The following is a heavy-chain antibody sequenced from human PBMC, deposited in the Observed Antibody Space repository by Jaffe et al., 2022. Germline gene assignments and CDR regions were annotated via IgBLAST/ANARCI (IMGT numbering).Heavy chain of an antibody. CDR3: AKDADIVASFDY. CDR2: IRYDGSNK. CDR1: GFTFSSYG. V-gene: IGHV3-30*02. Sequence: QVQLVESGGGVVQPGGSLRLSCAASGFTFSSYGMHWVRQAPGKGLEWVAFIRYDGSNKYYADSVKGRFTISRDNSKNTLYLQMNSLRAEDTAVYYCAKDADIVASFDYWGQGTLVTVSS. J-gene: IGHJ4*02. D-gene: IGHD5-12*01.